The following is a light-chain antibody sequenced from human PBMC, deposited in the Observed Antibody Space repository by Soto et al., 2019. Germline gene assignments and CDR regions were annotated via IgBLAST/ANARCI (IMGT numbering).Light chain of an antibody. CDR2: ATS. Sequence: EIVLTQSPGTLSSSPGERATLSCRASQSIDNRDFAWYQHKPGQAPMLLIYATSSRATGIPDRFGGSGSGTDFTLTINRLEPEDFAVYYCQQYFASSWTFGQGTKVDIK. CDR3: QQYFASSWT. J-gene: IGKJ1*01. CDR1: QSIDNRD. V-gene: IGKV3-20*01.